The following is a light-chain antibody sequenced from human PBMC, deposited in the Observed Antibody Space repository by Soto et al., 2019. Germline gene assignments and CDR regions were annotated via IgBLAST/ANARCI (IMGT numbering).Light chain of an antibody. V-gene: IGKV3-20*01. J-gene: IGKJ4*01. CDR3: QQYGSSPPLT. Sequence: EIVLTQSPGTLSLTPRERATLSCRASQSVSSSYLAWYQQKPGQAPRLLIYGASSRATGIPDRFSGSGSGTDFTLTISRLEPEDLAVYYCQQYGSSPPLTFAGGTKV. CDR2: GAS. CDR1: QSVSSSY.